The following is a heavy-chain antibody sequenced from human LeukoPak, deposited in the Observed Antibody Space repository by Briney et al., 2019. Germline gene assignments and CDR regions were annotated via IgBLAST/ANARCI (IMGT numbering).Heavy chain of an antibody. Sequence: GGSLRLSCAASGFTFSRSAMHWVRQAPGKGLEYVSAISSNGGTTYYANSVKSRFTISRDNSENMLYLQMGSLRAEDMAVYYCLRGRSPSYGYFDYWGQGVLVTVSS. CDR1: GFTFSRSA. V-gene: IGHV3-64*01. J-gene: IGHJ4*02. CDR2: ISSNGGTT. D-gene: IGHD3-16*01. CDR3: LRGRSPSYGYFDY.